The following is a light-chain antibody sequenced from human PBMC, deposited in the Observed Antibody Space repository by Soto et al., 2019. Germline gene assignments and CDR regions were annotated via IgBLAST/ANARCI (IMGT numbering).Light chain of an antibody. CDR1: QDISKS. CDR2: DAS. J-gene: IGKJ3*01. CDR3: QQSHNLPFT. V-gene: IGKV1-33*01. Sequence: DIQMTQSPSSLPASVGDRVTITCQASQDISKSLNWYQQKSGKAPDLLIYDASNLETGVPSNFSGSGSGTDFTFTISSLQPEDIATYYCQQSHNLPFTFGPGTKVEIK.